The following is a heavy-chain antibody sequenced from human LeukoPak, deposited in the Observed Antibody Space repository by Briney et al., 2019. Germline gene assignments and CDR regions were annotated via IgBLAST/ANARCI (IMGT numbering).Heavy chain of an antibody. J-gene: IGHJ6*04. D-gene: IGHD2-15*01. Sequence: PGGSLRLSCAASGFTFISYSMNWVRQAPGKGLERVSSISSSNNYIYYADSVKGRFIISRDNAKNSLYLQMNSLRVEDTAVYYCARDDCSGGSCLDVWGKGTTVTVSS. CDR1: GFTFISYS. CDR3: ARDDCSGGSCLDV. CDR2: ISSSNNYI. V-gene: IGHV3-21*01.